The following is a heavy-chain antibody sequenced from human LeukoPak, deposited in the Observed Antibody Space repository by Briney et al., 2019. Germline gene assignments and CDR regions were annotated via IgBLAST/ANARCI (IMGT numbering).Heavy chain of an antibody. CDR3: AKSQGAHLNYYQYGMDV. D-gene: IGHD1-26*01. CDR2: ISWNSRDV. V-gene: IGHV3-9*01. Sequence: GGSLRLSCAASGFTFSSYAMSWVRQAPGKGLEWVSGISWNSRDVGYADSVKGRFTISRDSSKNSLYLQMNSLRAEDTALYYCAKSQGAHLNYYQYGMDVWGQGTTVTVS. CDR1: GFTFSSYA. J-gene: IGHJ6*02.